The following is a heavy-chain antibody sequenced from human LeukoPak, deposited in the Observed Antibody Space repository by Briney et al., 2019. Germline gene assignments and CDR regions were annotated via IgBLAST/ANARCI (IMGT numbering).Heavy chain of an antibody. Sequence: GGSLRLSCAASGFTFSSYSMNWVRQAPGKGLEWVSSISSSSSYIYYADSVKGRFTISRDNAKNSLYLQMNSLRAEDTAVYYCARSASADSSGYYYVGGWFDPWGQGTLVTVSS. J-gene: IGHJ5*02. CDR1: GFTFSSYS. CDR3: ARSASADSSGYYYVGGWFDP. CDR2: ISSSSSYI. D-gene: IGHD3-22*01. V-gene: IGHV3-21*01.